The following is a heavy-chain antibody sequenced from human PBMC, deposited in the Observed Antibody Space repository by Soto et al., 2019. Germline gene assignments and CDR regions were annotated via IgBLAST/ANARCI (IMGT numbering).Heavy chain of an antibody. Sequence: GGSLRLSCAASGFTFSSYGMHWVRQAPGKGLEWVAVISYDGSNKYYADSVKGRFTISRDNSKNTLYLQMNSLRAEDTAVYYCAKEGHYYDSSGYYYHFDYWGQGTLVTVSS. J-gene: IGHJ4*02. V-gene: IGHV3-30*18. D-gene: IGHD3-22*01. CDR3: AKEGHYYDSSGYYYHFDY. CDR2: ISYDGSNK. CDR1: GFTFSSYG.